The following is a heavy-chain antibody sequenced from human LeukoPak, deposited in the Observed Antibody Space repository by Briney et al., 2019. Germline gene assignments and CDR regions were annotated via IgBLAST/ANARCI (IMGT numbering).Heavy chain of an antibody. Sequence: SETLSLTCAVYGGSFSGYYWSWIRQPPGKGLEWIGEINHSGSTNYNPSLKSRVTISVDTSKNQFSLKLSSVTAADTAVYYCARGQSYCYDSRYDPWGQGTLVTVSS. J-gene: IGHJ5*02. CDR3: ARGQSYCYDSRYDP. CDR1: GGSFSGYY. CDR2: INHSGST. V-gene: IGHV4-34*01. D-gene: IGHD3-22*01.